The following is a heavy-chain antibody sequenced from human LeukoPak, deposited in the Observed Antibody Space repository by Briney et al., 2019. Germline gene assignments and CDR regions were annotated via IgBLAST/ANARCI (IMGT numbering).Heavy chain of an antibody. CDR3: ATGLRELLSFYYYMDV. Sequence: VASVKVSCKASGYIFTGYYMHWVRQAPGQGLEWMGWINPNSGGTNYAQKFQGRVTMTRDTSISTAYMELSRLRSDDTAVYYCATGLRELLSFYYYMDVWGKGTTVTVSS. CDR1: GYIFTGYY. J-gene: IGHJ6*03. D-gene: IGHD3-10*01. V-gene: IGHV1-2*02. CDR2: INPNSGGT.